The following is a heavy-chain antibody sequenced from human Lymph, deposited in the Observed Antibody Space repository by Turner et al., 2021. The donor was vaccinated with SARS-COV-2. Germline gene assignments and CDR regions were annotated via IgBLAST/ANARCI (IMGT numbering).Heavy chain of an antibody. CDR1: GGTFSSYA. CDR2: IIPILGIA. J-gene: IGHJ6*02. V-gene: IGHV1-69*10. Sequence: QVQLVQSGAEVKKPGSSVKVSCKASGGTFSSYAISWVRQAPGQGLEWMGGIIPILGIANYAQRFQGRVTITADKSTSTAYVGRGSLRSEEMAWYYCARMAAPGMGGGVFYYYYGMDVWGQGTTVTVSS. CDR3: ARMAAPGMGGGVFYYYYGMDV. D-gene: IGHD6-13*01.